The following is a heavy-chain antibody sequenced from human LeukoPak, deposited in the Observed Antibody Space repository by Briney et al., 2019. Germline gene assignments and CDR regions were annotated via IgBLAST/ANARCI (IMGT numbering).Heavy chain of an antibody. V-gene: IGHV3-23*01. CDR1: GFTFSGYA. CDR2: ISGSGDST. CDR3: ARETVAVAGTNFDY. J-gene: IGHJ4*02. Sequence: GGSLRLSCAASGFTFSGYAMSWVRQAPGRGLEWVSTISGSGDSTYYADSVEGRFTISRDNSKNTLYLSMNSLRTEDTAVYYCARETVAVAGTNFDYWGQGTLVTVSS. D-gene: IGHD6-19*01.